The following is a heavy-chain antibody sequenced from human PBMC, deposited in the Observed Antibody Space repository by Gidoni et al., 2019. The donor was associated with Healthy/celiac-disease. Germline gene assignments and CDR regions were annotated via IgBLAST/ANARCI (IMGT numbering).Heavy chain of an antibody. CDR1: GYTFTSYA. D-gene: IGHD6-6*01. J-gene: IGHJ4*02. CDR3: ARDLRGSSPRAAGY. CDR2: INAGNGNT. Sequence: QVQLVQSGAEVKKPGASVKVSCKASGYTFTSYAMHWVRQAPGQRLEWMGWINAGNGNTKYSQKFQGRVTITRDTSASTAYMELSSLRSEDTAVYYCARDLRGSSPRAAGYWGQGTLVTVSS. V-gene: IGHV1-3*01.